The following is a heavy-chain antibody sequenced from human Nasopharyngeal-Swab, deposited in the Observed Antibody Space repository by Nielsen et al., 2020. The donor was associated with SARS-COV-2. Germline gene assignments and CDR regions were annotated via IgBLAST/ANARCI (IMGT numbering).Heavy chain of an antibody. CDR3: ARGRYYGDYDY. D-gene: IGHD4-17*01. CDR2: INHIGST. J-gene: IGHJ4*02. V-gene: IGHV4-34*01. CDR1: GGSFTTYS. Sequence: SETLSLTCAVYGGSFTTYSWIWIRQTPGKGLEWIGEINHIGSTNYNTYNPSLNSRVTISLATSKNQFSLTLTSVTAADTAIYFCARGRYYGDYDYWGQGALVTVSS.